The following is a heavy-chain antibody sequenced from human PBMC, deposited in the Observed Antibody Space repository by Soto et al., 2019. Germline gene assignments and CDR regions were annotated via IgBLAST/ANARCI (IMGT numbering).Heavy chain of an antibody. Sequence: GSLRLSCAASGITFTNYALSWVRQAPGKGLEWVSGISGSGTGTYYADSVKGRFTISRDNSKSTVYLHMNSLRADDTAIYYCAKEGGGGTAMVTSYFDYWGQGTLVTVSS. D-gene: IGHD5-18*01. CDR1: GITFTNYA. V-gene: IGHV3-23*01. CDR3: AKEGGGGTAMVTSYFDY. CDR2: ISGSGTGT. J-gene: IGHJ4*02.